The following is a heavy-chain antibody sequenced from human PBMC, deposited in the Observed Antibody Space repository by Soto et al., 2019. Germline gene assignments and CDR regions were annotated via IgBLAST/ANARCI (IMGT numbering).Heavy chain of an antibody. D-gene: IGHD6-19*01. CDR3: AGDQSGIAVAGPDY. CDR1: GGTFSSYT. Sequence: QVQLVQSGAEVKKPGSSVKVSCKASGGTFSSYTISWVRQAPGQGLEWMGRIIPILGIANYAQKFQGRVTITADKSTSTAYLELSSLRSEDTAVYYWAGDQSGIAVAGPDYWGQGTLVTVSS. V-gene: IGHV1-69*08. CDR2: IIPILGIA. J-gene: IGHJ4*02.